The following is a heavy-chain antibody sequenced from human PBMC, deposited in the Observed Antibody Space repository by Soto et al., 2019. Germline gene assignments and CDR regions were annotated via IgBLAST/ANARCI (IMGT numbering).Heavy chain of an antibody. V-gene: IGHV4-59*01. J-gene: IGHJ6*02. Sequence: SETLSLTCTVSGGSISSYYWSWIRQPPGKGLEWIGDIHHSGSTNYNPSLKSRVTISVDTSKNQFSLTLSSVTAADRAVYYCAGDLGVGGVIRGPDYYYGMDVWGQGTTVTVSS. CDR1: GGSISSYY. CDR2: IHHSGST. D-gene: IGHD3-10*01. CDR3: AGDLGVGGVIRGPDYYYGMDV.